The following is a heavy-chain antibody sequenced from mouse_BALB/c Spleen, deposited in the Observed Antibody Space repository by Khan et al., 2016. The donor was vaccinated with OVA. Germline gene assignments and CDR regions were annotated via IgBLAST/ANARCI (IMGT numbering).Heavy chain of an antibody. Sequence: QVQLKESGPGLVAPSQSLSITCTVSGFSLTSYGVHWVRQPPGKGLEWLGVIWAGGSTNYNSALMSRLSISKDNSKSQVFLKMNSLQTDDTAIYYCARDPVVEDYFDSWGQGTTLSVSS. CDR3: ARDPVVEDYFDS. CDR1: GFSLTSYG. CDR2: IWAGGST. D-gene: IGHD1-1*01. J-gene: IGHJ2*01. V-gene: IGHV2-9*02.